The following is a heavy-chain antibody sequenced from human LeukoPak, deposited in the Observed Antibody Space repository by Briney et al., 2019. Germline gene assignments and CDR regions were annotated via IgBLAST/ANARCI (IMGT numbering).Heavy chain of an antibody. CDR2: VSSGSST. D-gene: IGHD3-22*01. CDR3: ARRRSKAYEN. Sequence: GGSLRLSCAASGFTVSSHYMTWVRQAPGKGLEWVSLVSSGSSTYYADSVKGRFTISRDNSKNTLYLQLNSLRADDTAVYYCARRRSKAYENWGQGTLVTVSS. V-gene: IGHV3-53*01. J-gene: IGHJ4*02. CDR1: GFTVSSHY.